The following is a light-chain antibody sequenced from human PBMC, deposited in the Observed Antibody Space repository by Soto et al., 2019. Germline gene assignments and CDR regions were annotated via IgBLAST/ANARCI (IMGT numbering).Light chain of an antibody. CDR3: SSYTISSTHYV. CDR1: SSDVGGYKY. J-gene: IGLJ1*01. V-gene: IGLV2-14*01. CDR2: EVS. Sequence: QSALTQPASVSGSPGQSITISCTGTSSDVGGYKYVSWYQQHPGKAPKLMIYEVSNRPSGVSNRFSGSKSDNTASLTISGLQADDEADYYCSSYTISSTHYVFGTGTKLTVL.